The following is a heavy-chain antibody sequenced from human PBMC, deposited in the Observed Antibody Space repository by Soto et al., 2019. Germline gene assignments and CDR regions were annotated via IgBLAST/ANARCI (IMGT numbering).Heavy chain of an antibody. CDR3: VKDLQSYYYADY. J-gene: IGHJ4*02. D-gene: IGHD3-10*01. CDR2: ISSNGGST. V-gene: IGHV3-64D*06. CDR1: GFTFSSYA. Sequence: GGSLRLSCSASGFTFSSYAIHWGRQAPGKGLEYVSAISSNGGSTYYADSVKGRFTISRDNYKNTLYLQMSSLRAEATAVYYCVKDLQSYYYADYWGQGTLVTVSS.